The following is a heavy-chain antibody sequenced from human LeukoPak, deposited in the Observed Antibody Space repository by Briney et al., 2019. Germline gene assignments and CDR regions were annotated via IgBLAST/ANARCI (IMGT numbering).Heavy chain of an antibody. D-gene: IGHD3-22*01. J-gene: IGHJ5*02. Sequence: GGSLRLSCAASGFIFNNYGLIWVRQAPGKGLEWVSAISNDGGGTNYADFVKGRFTISRDNSKNTLFLQMNSLGAEDTALYYCAKGSSGYFVDLWGQGTLVTVSS. V-gene: IGHV3-23*01. CDR2: ISNDGGGT. CDR1: GFIFNNYG. CDR3: AKGSSGYFVDL.